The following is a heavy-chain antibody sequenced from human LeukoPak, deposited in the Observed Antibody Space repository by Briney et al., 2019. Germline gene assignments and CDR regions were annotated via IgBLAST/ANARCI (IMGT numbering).Heavy chain of an antibody. CDR1: GYTFNGYY. Sequence: ASVKVSCKASGYTFNGYYMQWVRQAPAQGLEWMGRINPNSGGTDSAQKFQGRVTMTIDTSINTAYMELSSLTSDDTAVYYCARGRRGYSGYDMNWGQGTLVTVSS. D-gene: IGHD5-12*01. CDR3: ARGRRGYSGYDMN. CDR2: INPNSGGT. V-gene: IGHV1-2*06. J-gene: IGHJ4*02.